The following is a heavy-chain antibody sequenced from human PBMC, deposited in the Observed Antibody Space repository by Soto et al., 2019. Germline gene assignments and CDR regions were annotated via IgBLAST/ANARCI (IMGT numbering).Heavy chain of an antibody. V-gene: IGHV3-23*01. D-gene: IGHD5-12*01. CDR2: ISGSGGSR. CDR1: GFTFSSYA. J-gene: IGHJ4*02. CDR3: AKGEGYSGDDSLDY. Sequence: EVQLLEYGGGLVQPGGSLRLSCAASGFTFSSYAMSWVRQAPGTGLEWVSTISGSGGSRFFADSVKGRFTISRDISKTTLYLQMNGLRVEDTAVYYCAKGEGYSGDDSLDYWGQGTPVTVSS.